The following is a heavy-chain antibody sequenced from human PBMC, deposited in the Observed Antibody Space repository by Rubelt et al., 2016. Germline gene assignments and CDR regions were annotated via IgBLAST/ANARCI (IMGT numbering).Heavy chain of an antibody. CDR2: INGDGSST. CDR1: GFTFSSYS. V-gene: IGHV3-74*01. J-gene: IGHJ5*02. CDR3: ANRVTP. Sequence: GSLRLSCEASGFTFSSYSMHWVRQDPGKGLVWVSRINGDGSSTSYAGSVKGRFTISRDNSKNTLYLQMNSLRAEDTAVYYCANRVTPWGQGTLVTVSS.